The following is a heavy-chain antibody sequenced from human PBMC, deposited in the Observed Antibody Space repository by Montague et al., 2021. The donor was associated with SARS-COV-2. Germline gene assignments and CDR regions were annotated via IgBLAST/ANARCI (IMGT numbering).Heavy chain of an antibody. D-gene: IGHD3-22*01. CDR3: ARFPTSYYYDSKAAPATPDAFDI. Sequence: SETLSLTCAVYGGSLSGYYWSWIRQPPGEGLEWIAEISHSGSTSYNPSLKSRVTISVDTSKNQFSLKLSSATAADTAVYYCARFPTSYYYDSKAAPATPDAFDIWGQGTMVTVSS. CDR1: GGSLSGYY. V-gene: IGHV4-34*01. J-gene: IGHJ3*02. CDR2: ISHSGST.